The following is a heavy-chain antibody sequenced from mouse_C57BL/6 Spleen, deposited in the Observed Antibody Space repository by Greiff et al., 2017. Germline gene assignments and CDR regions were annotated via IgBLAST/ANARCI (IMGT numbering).Heavy chain of an antibody. CDR3: ARSFITTVVAAPAWFAY. CDR1: GYTFTSYW. CDR2: IDPSDSYP. J-gene: IGHJ3*01. D-gene: IGHD1-1*01. Sequence: QVQLQQPGAELVMPGASVKLSCKASGYTFTSYWMHWVKQRPGQGLEWIGEIDPSDSYPNYNQQFKGKSTLTVDKSSSTAYMQLSSLPSEYSAVYYCARSFITTVVAAPAWFAYWGQGTLVTVSA. V-gene: IGHV1-69*01.